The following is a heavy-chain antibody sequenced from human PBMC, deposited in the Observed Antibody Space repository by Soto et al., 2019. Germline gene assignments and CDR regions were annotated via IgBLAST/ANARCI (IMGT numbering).Heavy chain of an antibody. J-gene: IGHJ4*02. CDR2: IWYDGSNK. CDR1: GFTFSSYG. D-gene: IGHD6-13*01. V-gene: IGHV3-33*01. CDR3: ARDSAAAGVDY. Sequence: QVQLVESGGGVVQPGRSLRLSCAASGFTFSSYGMHWVRQAPGKGLEWVAVIWYDGSNKYYADSVKGRFTISRDNSKNTLYLQMNSLRAEDTALYYCARDSAAAGVDYWGQGTLVTVSS.